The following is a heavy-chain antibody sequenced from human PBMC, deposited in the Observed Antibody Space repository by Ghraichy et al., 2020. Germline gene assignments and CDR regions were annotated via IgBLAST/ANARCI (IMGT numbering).Heavy chain of an antibody. V-gene: IGHV3-23*01. CDR3: AKVRWEVVPAAIRGVCLDP. D-gene: IGHD2-2*01. CDR2: ISGSGGST. Sequence: GGSLRLSCAASGFTFSSYAMSWVRQAPGKGLEWVSAISGSGGSTYYADSVKGRFTISRDNSKNTLYLQMNSLRAEDTAVYYCAKVRWEVVPAAIRGVCLDPWGQGTLVTVSS. J-gene: IGHJ5*02. CDR1: GFTFSSYA.